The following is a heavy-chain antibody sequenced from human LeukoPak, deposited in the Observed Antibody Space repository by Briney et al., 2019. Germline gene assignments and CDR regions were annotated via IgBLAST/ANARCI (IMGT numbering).Heavy chain of an antibody. CDR1: GYTFTSYG. Sequence: ASVKVSCKASGYTFTSYGISWVRQAPGQGLEWMGWISAYNGNTNYAQKLQGRVTMTTDTSTSTAYMELSSLRSEDTAVYYCARDVRYYDSSGYLGRGTSVFHYWGQGTLVTVSS. J-gene: IGHJ4*02. D-gene: IGHD3-22*01. V-gene: IGHV1-18*01. CDR3: ARDVRYYDSSGYLGRGTSVFHY. CDR2: ISAYNGNT.